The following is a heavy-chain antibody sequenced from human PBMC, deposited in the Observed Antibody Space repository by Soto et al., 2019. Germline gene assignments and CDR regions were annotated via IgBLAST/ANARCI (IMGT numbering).Heavy chain of an antibody. Sequence: SETLSLTCTVSGCSISSSSYYWGWIRQPPGKGLEWIGSIYYSGSTYYNPSLKSRVTISVDTSKNQFSLKLSSVTAADTAVYYCAKGMGQLGDYWGQGTLVTVSS. CDR1: GCSISSSSYY. V-gene: IGHV4-39*01. CDR3: AKGMGQLGDY. J-gene: IGHJ4*02. D-gene: IGHD1-1*01. CDR2: IYYSGST.